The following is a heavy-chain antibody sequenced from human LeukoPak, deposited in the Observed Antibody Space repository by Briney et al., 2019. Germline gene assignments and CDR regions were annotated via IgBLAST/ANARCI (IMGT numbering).Heavy chain of an antibody. CDR1: GYTFTSYD. J-gene: IGHJ4*02. CDR3: ARGPLWFGEFVTDY. CDR2: MNPNSGNT. D-gene: IGHD3-10*01. Sequence: GASVKVSCKASGYTFTSYDINWVRQATGQGLEWMGWMNPNSGNTGYAQKFQGRVTMTRNTSISTAYMELSSLRSEDTAVYYCARGPLWFGEFVTDYWGQGTLVTVSS. V-gene: IGHV1-8*01.